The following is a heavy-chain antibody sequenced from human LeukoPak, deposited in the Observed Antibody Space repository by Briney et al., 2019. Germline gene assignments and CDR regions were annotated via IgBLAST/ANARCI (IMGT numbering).Heavy chain of an antibody. Sequence: GGSLRLSCAASGFTFSNAWMSWVRQAPGKGLEWVGRIKSKTDGGTTDYAATVKGRFTISRDDSKNTLYLQMNSLKTEDTAVYYCTGAYGGGWPIGDYWGEETLVTVPS. CDR2: IKSKTDGGTT. J-gene: IGHJ4*02. V-gene: IGHV3-15*01. CDR3: TGAYGGGWPIGDY. D-gene: IGHD6-19*01. CDR1: GFTFSNAW.